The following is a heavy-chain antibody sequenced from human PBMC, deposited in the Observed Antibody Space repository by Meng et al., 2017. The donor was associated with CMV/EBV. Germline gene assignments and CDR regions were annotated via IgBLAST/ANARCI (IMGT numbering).Heavy chain of an antibody. Sequence: GESLKISCKGSGYSFTSYWIGWVRQMPGKGLEWMGIIYPGDSDTRYSPSFQGQVTISADKSISTAYLQWSSLKASDTAMYYCATTITTAVMGADAFDIWGQGTMVTVSS. CDR2: IYPGDSDT. J-gene: IGHJ3*02. D-gene: IGHD4-23*01. CDR3: ATTITTAVMGADAFDI. V-gene: IGHV5-51*01. CDR1: GYSFTSYW.